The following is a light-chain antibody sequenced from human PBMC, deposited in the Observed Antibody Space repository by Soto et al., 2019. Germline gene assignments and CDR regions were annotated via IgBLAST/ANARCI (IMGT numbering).Light chain of an antibody. Sequence: EIVLTQSPGTLSLSPEERATLSCRASQSVSSKSLAWYQQKPGQAPRLLIYDASYRATGIPDRFSGSGSGTDFTLTISRLEPEDFAVYYCQQYGSSPYTFGQGTKLEIK. J-gene: IGKJ2*01. CDR2: DAS. CDR1: QSVSSKS. V-gene: IGKV3-20*01. CDR3: QQYGSSPYT.